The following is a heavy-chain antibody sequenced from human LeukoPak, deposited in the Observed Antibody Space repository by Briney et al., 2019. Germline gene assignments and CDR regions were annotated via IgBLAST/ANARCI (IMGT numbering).Heavy chain of an antibody. V-gene: IGHV4-34*01. J-gene: IGHJ4*02. CDR1: GGSFSGYY. CDR3: ARGSGY. Sequence: SETLSLTCAVYGGSFSGYYWSWIRQPPGKGLEWIGEINHSGSTNYNPSLKSRVTISVDTSKNQFSLKLSSVTAADTAVYYRARGSGYWGQGTLVTVSS. D-gene: IGHD3-10*01. CDR2: INHSGST.